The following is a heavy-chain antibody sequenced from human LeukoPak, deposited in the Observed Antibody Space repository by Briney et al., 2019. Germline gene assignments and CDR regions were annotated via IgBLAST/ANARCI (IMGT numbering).Heavy chain of an antibody. J-gene: IGHJ4*02. CDR2: IYYSGNT. CDR1: GGSISNNNYY. Sequence: SETLSLTCTVSGGSISNNNYYWGWIRQPPGKGLEWFGSIYYSGNTYYNPSLKSRVTISVDTSKNQFSLTLTSVTAADTAVYYCANYGYRGFFDYWGQGTLVTVSS. V-gene: IGHV4-39*01. D-gene: IGHD5-24*01. CDR3: ANYGYRGFFDY.